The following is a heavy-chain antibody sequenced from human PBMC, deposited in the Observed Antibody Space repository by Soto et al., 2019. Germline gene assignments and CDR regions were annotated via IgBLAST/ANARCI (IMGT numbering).Heavy chain of an antibody. CDR3: ATGLSSSSSG. CDR2: IKSKTDGGTT. D-gene: IGHD6-6*01. Sequence: GSLRLSCAASGFIFSNAWMSWVRQAPGKGLEWVGRIKSKTDGGTTDYGAAVKGRFTISRDDSKNTMYLQMDSLKTEDTAVYYCATGLSSSSSGWGQGTLVTVS. V-gene: IGHV3-15*01. J-gene: IGHJ4*02. CDR1: GFIFSNAW.